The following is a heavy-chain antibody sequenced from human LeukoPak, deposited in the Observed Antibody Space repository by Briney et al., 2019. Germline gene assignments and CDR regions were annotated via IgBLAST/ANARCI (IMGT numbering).Heavy chain of an antibody. V-gene: IGHV1-2*02. Sequence: ASVKVSCKASGYTFTGYYIHWVRQAPGQGLECVGWINPNSGGTNYAQKFRGRVTMTRDTSISTAYMELSRLRSDDTAVYYCARGGSGSYFSWLDPWGQGTLVTVSS. CDR2: INPNSGGT. CDR1: GYTFTGYY. D-gene: IGHD3-10*01. CDR3: ARGGSGSYFSWLDP. J-gene: IGHJ5*02.